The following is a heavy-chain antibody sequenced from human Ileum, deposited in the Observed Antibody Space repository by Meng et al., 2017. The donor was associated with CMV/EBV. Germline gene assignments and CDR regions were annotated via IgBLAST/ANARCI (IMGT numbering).Heavy chain of an antibody. CDR1: GVTLSTYG. CDR2: IYSGDTST. J-gene: IGHJ4*02. Sequence: SCAASGVTLSTYGMNWVRKAPGKGLEWGSVIYSGDTSTYYADSVKGRFTISRDNSKNTLYLQMNSLRAEDTAIYYCAKILSRGGFDYWGQGTLVTVSS. D-gene: IGHD3-10*01. V-gene: IGHV3-23*03. CDR3: AKILSRGGFDY.